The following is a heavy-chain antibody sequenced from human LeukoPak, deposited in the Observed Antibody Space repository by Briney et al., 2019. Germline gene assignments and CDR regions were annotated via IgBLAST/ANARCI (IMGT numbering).Heavy chain of an antibody. CDR3: ARDSTSGISGAFDI. CDR1: GFTFSSYS. V-gene: IGHV3-21*01. CDR2: ISSSSTYI. D-gene: IGHD2-2*01. Sequence: GGSLRLSCAASGFTFSSYSMNWVRQAPGEGLEWVSSISSSSTYIYYADSVKGRFTISRDNAKNSLYLQMNSRRAEDTAVYYCARDSTSGISGAFDIWGQGTMVTVSS. J-gene: IGHJ3*02.